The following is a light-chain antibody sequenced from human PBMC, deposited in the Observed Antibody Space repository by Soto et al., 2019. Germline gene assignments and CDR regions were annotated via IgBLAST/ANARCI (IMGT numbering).Light chain of an antibody. CDR3: QQYNSYSYT. CDR2: KAS. V-gene: IGKV1-5*03. CDR1: QSISSW. J-gene: IGKJ2*01. Sequence: DIQMTQSPSTLSASVGERVTITCRASQSISSWLAWYQQKPGKAPKLLIYKASSSESGVPSRFSGSGSGTEFTLTISSLQPDDFATYYCQQYNSYSYTFGQGTKLEIK.